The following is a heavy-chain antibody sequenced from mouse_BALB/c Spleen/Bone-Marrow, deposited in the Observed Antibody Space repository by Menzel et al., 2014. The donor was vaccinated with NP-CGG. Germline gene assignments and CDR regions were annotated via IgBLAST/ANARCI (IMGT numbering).Heavy chain of an antibody. Sequence: QVQLQQPGSVLVRPGDSVKLSCKASGYTFTSTWIHWAKQRPGQGLEWIGEIHPNSGNTKYNEKLKGKATLTADTSSSTAYADLSSLTSEDSAVYYCTRDGVGGAMDYWGQGTSVTVSS. CDR1: GYTFTSTW. J-gene: IGHJ4*01. CDR3: TRDGVGGAMDY. D-gene: IGHD2-3*01. CDR2: IHPNSGNT. V-gene: IGHV1S130*01.